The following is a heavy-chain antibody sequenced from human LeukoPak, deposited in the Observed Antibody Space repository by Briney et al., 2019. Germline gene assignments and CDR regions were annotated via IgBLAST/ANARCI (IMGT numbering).Heavy chain of an antibody. CDR1: GDSISSGGYS. D-gene: IGHD3-10*01. J-gene: IGHJ4*02. V-gene: IGHV4-30-4*07. CDR3: ARDPYDSGI. Sequence: SETLSLTCDVSGDSISSGGYSWSWVRQPPGKGLEWIGYIYSSGRSYYNPSLQSRVTISIDTSKNEFSLKVTSVTAADTAVYYCARDPYDSGIWGQGTLITVSS. CDR2: IYSSGRS.